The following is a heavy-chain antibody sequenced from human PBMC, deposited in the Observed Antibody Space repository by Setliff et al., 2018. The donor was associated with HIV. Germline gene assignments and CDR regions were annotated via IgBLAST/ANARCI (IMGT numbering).Heavy chain of an antibody. CDR3: ARQGQWLVSNWFDP. J-gene: IGHJ5*02. V-gene: IGHV4-59*08. D-gene: IGHD6-19*01. CDR1: GGSISSYY. Sequence: SETLSLTCSVSGGSISSYYWSWIRQPPGKGLEWIGYIYYSGSTNYNPSLKSRVTISVDTSKNQFSLKLSSMTAADTAVYYCARQGQWLVSNWFDPWGQGTLVTAPQ. CDR2: IYYSGST.